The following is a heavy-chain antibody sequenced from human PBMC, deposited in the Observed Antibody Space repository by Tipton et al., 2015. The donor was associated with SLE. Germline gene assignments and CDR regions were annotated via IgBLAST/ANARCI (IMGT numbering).Heavy chain of an antibody. Sequence: TLSLTCTVYGGSFNKFYWSWIRRPPEKGLEWIGEINDSGSTKYNPSLKSRVTISVDTSKNQFSLKLSSVTAADTAVYYCARRRECGSCPEAYAYYYGMDVWGQGTTVTVSS. CDR3: ARRRECGSCPEAYAYYYGMDV. D-gene: IGHD2-2*01. CDR1: GGSFNKFY. CDR2: INDSGST. V-gene: IGHV4-34*01. J-gene: IGHJ6*02.